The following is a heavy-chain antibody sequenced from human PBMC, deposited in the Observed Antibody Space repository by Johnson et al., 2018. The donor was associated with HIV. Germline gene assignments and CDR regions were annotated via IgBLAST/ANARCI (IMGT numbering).Heavy chain of an antibody. V-gene: IGHV3-15*01. Sequence: VQLVESGGGLVKPGGSLRLSCAASGFTFSNVWMSWVRQAPGKGLEWVGRIKRKIEAEATDYAAPVKGRFTISRDDSKNTLFLQMSSLKTDDTAVYDCTTAIVIDAFDIWGQGTMVTVSS. CDR1: GFTFSNVW. CDR3: TTAIVIDAFDI. CDR2: IKRKIEAEAT. J-gene: IGHJ3*02. D-gene: IGHD3-16*02.